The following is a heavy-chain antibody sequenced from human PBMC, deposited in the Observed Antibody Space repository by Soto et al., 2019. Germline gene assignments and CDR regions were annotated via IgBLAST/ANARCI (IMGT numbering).Heavy chain of an antibody. J-gene: IGHJ5*02. CDR2: ISAYNGNT. D-gene: IGHD2-2*02. CDR3: ARDFGAVVPAAIGWFDP. Sequence: ASVKVSCKASGYTFTSYCISWVRQAPGQGLEWMGWISAYNGNTNYAQKLQGRVTMTTDTSTSTAYMELRSLRSDDTAVYYCARDFGAVVPAAIGWFDPWGQGTLVTVSS. V-gene: IGHV1-18*01. CDR1: GYTFTSYC.